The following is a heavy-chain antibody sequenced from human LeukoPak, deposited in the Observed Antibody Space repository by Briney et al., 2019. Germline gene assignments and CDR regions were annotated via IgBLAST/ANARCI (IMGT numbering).Heavy chain of an antibody. CDR2: ISTSGNTI. Sequence: GGSLRLSCAASGFTFSSYEMNWVRQAPGKGREWVSYISTSGNTIYYADSVKGRFTISRDNAKNSLYLQMNSLRAEDTAVYYCARQFSGSGRGLDYWGQGTLVTVSS. D-gene: IGHD3-10*01. J-gene: IGHJ4*02. CDR3: ARQFSGSGRGLDY. V-gene: IGHV3-48*03. CDR1: GFTFSSYE.